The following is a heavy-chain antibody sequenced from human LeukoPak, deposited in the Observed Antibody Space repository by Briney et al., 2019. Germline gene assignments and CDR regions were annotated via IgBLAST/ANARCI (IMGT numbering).Heavy chain of an antibody. CDR3: ASGGYSFFY. CDR2: IKQDGSEK. Sequence: GGSLRLSCAASGFSFSSYWMNWVRQAPGKGLEWVAIIKQDGSEKYYVDSVKGRFTISRDNAKNSLYLQMNSLRAEDTAVYYCASGGYSFFYWGQGTLVTVSS. CDR1: GFSFSSYW. V-gene: IGHV3-7*03. D-gene: IGHD5-18*01. J-gene: IGHJ4*02.